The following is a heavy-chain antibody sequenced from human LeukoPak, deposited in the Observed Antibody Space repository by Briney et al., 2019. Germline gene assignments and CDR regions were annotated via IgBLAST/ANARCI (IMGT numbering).Heavy chain of an antibody. J-gene: IGHJ3*02. V-gene: IGHV4-59*08. CDR2: VRDNGEN. D-gene: IGHD5-18*01. Sequence: YVRDNGENNYNPSLKSRVAISVDTANNQISLRLNFVTAADTAICYCARQPANTAAFDIWRLGTMVTVSS. CDR3: ARQPANTAAFDI.